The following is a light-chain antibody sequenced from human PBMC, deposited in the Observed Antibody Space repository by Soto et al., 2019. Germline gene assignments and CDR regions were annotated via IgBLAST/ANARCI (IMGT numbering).Light chain of an antibody. CDR1: QRISSN. Sequence: EIVMTQSPATLSVSPGERATLSCRASQRISSNLAWYQHKAGQAPRLLIYAASTRATGIPARFSGSGSETEFTLTISSLQSEDFATYYCQQHGQWPITFGQGTRLEIK. CDR3: QQHGQWPIT. J-gene: IGKJ5*01. CDR2: AAS. V-gene: IGKV3-15*01.